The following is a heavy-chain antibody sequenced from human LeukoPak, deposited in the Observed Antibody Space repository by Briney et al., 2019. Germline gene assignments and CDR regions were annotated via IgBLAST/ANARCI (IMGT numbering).Heavy chain of an antibody. J-gene: IGHJ6*02. CDR2: ISWDSGSI. Sequence: PGRSLRLSCVASGFTFDDNGMHWVRQAPGKGLEWVSGISWDSGSIVYAASVKGRFTISRDNAKNSLYLQMNSLRAEDTALYFCAKTMIRGVYSYYAMDVWGQGTTVTVSS. CDR1: GFTFDDNG. D-gene: IGHD3-10*01. V-gene: IGHV3-9*01. CDR3: AKTMIRGVYSYYAMDV.